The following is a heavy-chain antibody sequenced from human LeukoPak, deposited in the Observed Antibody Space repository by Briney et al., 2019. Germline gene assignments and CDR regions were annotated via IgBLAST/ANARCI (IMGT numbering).Heavy chain of an antibody. J-gene: IGHJ4*02. CDR1: GDSLSRDNYY. CDR3: ARDRDVTTGTYYFHC. V-gene: IGHV4-61*01. D-gene: IGHD1-1*01. CDR2: IFYSGST. Sequence: SETQSLICTVSGDSLSRDNYYCTWIRQPPGKGLECIGYIFYSGSTNYNPSLESRVTISFDTSKNQFSLKLTSVTAPDTAVYYCARDRDVTTGTYYFHCWGQGSLVTVSS.